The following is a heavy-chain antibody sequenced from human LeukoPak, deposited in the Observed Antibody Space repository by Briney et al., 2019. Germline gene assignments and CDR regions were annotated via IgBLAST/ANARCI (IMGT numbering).Heavy chain of an antibody. J-gene: IGHJ4*02. V-gene: IGHV3-30*18. Sequence: GGSLRLSCAASGFTFSSYGMHWVRQAPGKGLEWVAVISYDGSNKYYADSVKGRFTISRDNSKNTLYLQMNSLRAEDTAVYNCAKIDYESHDWGQGTLVTVSS. CDR3: AKIDYESHD. D-gene: IGHD4-17*01. CDR2: ISYDGSNK. CDR1: GFTFSSYG.